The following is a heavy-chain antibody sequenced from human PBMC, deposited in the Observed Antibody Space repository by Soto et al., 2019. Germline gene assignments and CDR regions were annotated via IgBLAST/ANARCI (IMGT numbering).Heavy chain of an antibody. D-gene: IGHD6-13*01. V-gene: IGHV5-51*01. Sequence: PGESLKISCKGSGYSFTSYWIGWVRQMPGKGLEWMGIIYPGDSDTRYSPSFQGQVTISADKSISTAYLQWSSLKASDTAMYYCARRYSPPAVSLYAFDIWGQGTMVTVSS. CDR1: GYSFTSYW. J-gene: IGHJ3*02. CDR2: IYPGDSDT. CDR3: ARRYSPPAVSLYAFDI.